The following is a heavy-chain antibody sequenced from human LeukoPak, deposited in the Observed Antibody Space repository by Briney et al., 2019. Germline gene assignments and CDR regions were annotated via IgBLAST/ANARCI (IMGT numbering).Heavy chain of an antibody. V-gene: IGHV3-66*01. Sequence: GGSLRLSCAASGFTFSSYAMHWVRQAPGKGLEWVSVIYSGGRTNYADSVKGRFTISRDNSKNTLYLQMNSPRAEDTAVYYCARDIRGYNPFDYWGQGTLVTVSS. J-gene: IGHJ4*02. CDR1: GFTFSSYA. CDR2: IYSGGRT. CDR3: ARDIRGYNPFDY. D-gene: IGHD5-24*01.